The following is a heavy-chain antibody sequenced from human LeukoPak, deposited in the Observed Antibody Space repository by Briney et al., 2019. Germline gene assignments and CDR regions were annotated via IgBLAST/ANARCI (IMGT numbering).Heavy chain of an antibody. CDR1: GFTFSTYV. CDR2: ISSNGDNT. J-gene: IGHJ4*02. V-gene: IGHV3-64D*06. CDR3: VRGTGY. Sequence: GGSLRLSCSVSGFTFSTYVMHWVRQAPGKGLEYVSAISSNGDNTYYADSVKGRFTISRDNSKNALYLQMSSLRADDTAVYYCVRGTGYWGQGTPVTVSS.